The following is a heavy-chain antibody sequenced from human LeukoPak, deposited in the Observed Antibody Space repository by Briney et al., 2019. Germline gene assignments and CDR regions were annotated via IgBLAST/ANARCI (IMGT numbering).Heavy chain of an antibody. J-gene: IGHJ6*02. V-gene: IGHV1-3*01. CDR2: INAGNGNT. Sequence: ASVKVSCKTSGYNFNSHHVHWVRQAPGQRLEWMGWINAGNGNTEYSQKFQGRVTITRDTSASTAYMELSSLRSEDTAVYYCARDRGLYCSSTSCYSYYYYGMDVWGQGTTVTVSS. D-gene: IGHD2-2*02. CDR1: GYNFNSHH. CDR3: ARDRGLYCSSTSCYSYYYYGMDV.